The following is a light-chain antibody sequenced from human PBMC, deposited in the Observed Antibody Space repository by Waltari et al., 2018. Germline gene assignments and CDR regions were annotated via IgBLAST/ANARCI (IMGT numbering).Light chain of an antibody. V-gene: IGLV3-1*01. CDR2: QDG. Sequence: SYELTQPPSVSVSPGQTASITCSGDKLGDKYACWYPQKPGQSPVLVIYQDGKRPSGIPERFSGSNSGNTATLTISGTQAMDEADYYCQAWDSSTVVFGGGTKLTVL. J-gene: IGLJ2*01. CDR1: KLGDKY. CDR3: QAWDSSTVV.